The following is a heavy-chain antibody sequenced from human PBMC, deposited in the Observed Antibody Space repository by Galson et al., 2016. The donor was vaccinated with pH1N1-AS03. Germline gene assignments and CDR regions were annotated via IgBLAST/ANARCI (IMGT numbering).Heavy chain of an antibody. CDR1: GFIFSDYA. CDR2: ISDTGGRT. V-gene: IGHV3-64*02. CDR3: TREWKFTHHYYGMDV. D-gene: IGHD1-1*01. Sequence: SLRLSCAASGFIFSDYAIYWVRQAPGKGLEFVSGISDTGGRTYYADSVKGRFTISRDNSVNTVFLQMGSLSPEDVAVYYCTREWKFTHHYYGMDVWGQGTTVTVSS. J-gene: IGHJ6*02.